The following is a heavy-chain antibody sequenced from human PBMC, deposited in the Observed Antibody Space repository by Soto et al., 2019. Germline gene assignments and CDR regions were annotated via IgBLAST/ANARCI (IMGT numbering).Heavy chain of an antibody. Sequence: GGSLRLSCAASGFTFSSYAMSWVRQAPGKGLEWVSAISGSGGSTYYADSVKGRFTISRDNSKNTLYLQMNSLRAEDTAVYYCAKAEGRVGYCNGGSCYHFDYWGQGTLVTVSS. V-gene: IGHV3-23*01. J-gene: IGHJ4*02. CDR3: AKAEGRVGYCNGGSCYHFDY. D-gene: IGHD2-15*01. CDR2: ISGSGGST. CDR1: GFTFSSYA.